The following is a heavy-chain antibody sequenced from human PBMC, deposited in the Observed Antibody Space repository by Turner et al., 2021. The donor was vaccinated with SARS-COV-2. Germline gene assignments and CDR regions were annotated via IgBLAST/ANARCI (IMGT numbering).Heavy chain of an antibody. CDR2: IYYSGSN. V-gene: IGHV4-39*01. CDR1: GGSIRSSSHY. D-gene: IGHD3-10*01. J-gene: IGHJ4*02. CDR3: ARLVRRAEYYFDY. Sequence: QLQLQESGPGLVKPSCTLSLTCTVSGGSIRSSSHYGGWIRQPPGRGLEWIGHIYYSGSNYYNPSLKRRVTISVDTSKNQFALKLSSVTAADTAVYYCARLVRRAEYYFDYWGQGTLVTVSS.